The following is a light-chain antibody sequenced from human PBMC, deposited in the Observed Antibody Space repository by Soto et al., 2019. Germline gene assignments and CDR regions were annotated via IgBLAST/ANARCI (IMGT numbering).Light chain of an antibody. Sequence: QSVLTQPPSVSGAPGQRVTISCTVSSSNIGAGYDVHWYQQLPVTAPKLLISGNSNRPSGVPDRFSGSKSGTSASLAITGLQAEDEADYYCQSYDSSLSGWVFGGGTKVTVL. CDR3: QSYDSSLSGWV. CDR2: GNS. CDR1: SSNIGAGYD. J-gene: IGLJ3*02. V-gene: IGLV1-40*01.